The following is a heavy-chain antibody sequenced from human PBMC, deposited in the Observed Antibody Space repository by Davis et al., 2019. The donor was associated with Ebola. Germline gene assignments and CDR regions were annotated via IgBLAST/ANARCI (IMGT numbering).Heavy chain of an antibody. V-gene: IGHV3-64D*08. CDR1: GFTFSNYG. D-gene: IGHD6-6*01. CDR2: INSDGDST. J-gene: IGHJ4*02. Sequence: GESLKISCSASGFTFSNYGLHWVRQAPGKGLEFVSAINSDGDSTHYADSVKGRFTISRANSKNTLYLQMTSLKVEDTAVYYCVKGWLVHDFWGQGTLVTVSS. CDR3: VKGWLVHDF.